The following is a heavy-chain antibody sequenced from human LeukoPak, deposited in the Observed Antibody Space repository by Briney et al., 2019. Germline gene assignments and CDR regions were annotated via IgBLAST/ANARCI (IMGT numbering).Heavy chain of an antibody. CDR1: GYTFTSYA. CDR2: INTNTGNA. D-gene: IGHD2-15*01. CDR3: ARCSGGSSSYYYYYMEV. Sequence: ASVKVSCKASGYTFTSYAINWVRQAPGQGREWMGWINTNTGNATYAQDFTGRFVVSLDTAVSTAYLKISSTKAEDTAVYYCARCSGGSSSYYYYYMEVWGKGTTVTTSS. J-gene: IGHJ6*03. V-gene: IGHV7-4-1*02.